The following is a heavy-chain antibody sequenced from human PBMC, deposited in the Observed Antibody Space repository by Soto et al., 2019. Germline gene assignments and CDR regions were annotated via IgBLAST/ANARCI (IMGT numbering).Heavy chain of an antibody. V-gene: IGHV1-18*01. CDR2: ISAYNGNT. J-gene: IGHJ6*02. Sequence: ASVKVSCKASGYTFTSYGISWVRQAPGQGLEWMGWISAYNGNTNYAQKLQGRVTMTTDTSTSTAYMELRSLRSDDTAVYYCVWGIISSGTYYYGMVVWGPGTTVTVFS. D-gene: IGHD3-16*01. CDR3: VWGIISSGTYYYGMVV. CDR1: GYTFTSYG.